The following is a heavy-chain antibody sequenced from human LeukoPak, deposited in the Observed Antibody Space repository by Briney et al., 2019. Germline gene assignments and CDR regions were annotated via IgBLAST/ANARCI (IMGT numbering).Heavy chain of an antibody. V-gene: IGHV1-2*02. Sequence: ASVKVSCKASGYTFTGYYMHWVRQAPGQGLEWMGWINPNSGGTNYAQKFQGRVTMTRDTSISTAYMELSRLRSDDTAVYYCAHGPLDYYDSSGYYFYFDYWGQGTLVTVSS. CDR3: AHGPLDYYDSSGYYFYFDY. CDR1: GYTFTGYY. J-gene: IGHJ4*02. D-gene: IGHD3-22*01. CDR2: INPNSGGT.